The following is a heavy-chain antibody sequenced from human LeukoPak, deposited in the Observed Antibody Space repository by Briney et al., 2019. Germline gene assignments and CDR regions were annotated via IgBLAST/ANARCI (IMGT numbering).Heavy chain of an antibody. CDR3: TKNGRGYSSDYFDY. CDR2: ISGSGGST. D-gene: IGHD5-18*01. J-gene: IGHJ4*02. CDR1: GFTFSSYA. Sequence: PGGSLRLSCAASGFTFSSYAMSWVRQAPGKGLEWVSAISGSGGSTYYADSVKGRFTISRDNSKNTLYLQMNTLRAEDTAVYSCTKNGRGYSSDYFDYWGQGTQVTVSS. V-gene: IGHV3-23*01.